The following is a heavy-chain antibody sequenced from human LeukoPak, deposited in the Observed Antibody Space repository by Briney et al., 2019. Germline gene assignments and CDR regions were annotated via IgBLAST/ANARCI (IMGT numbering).Heavy chain of an antibody. J-gene: IGHJ3*02. CDR1: GYTFTSYY. D-gene: IGHD3-22*01. CDR2: INPSGGST. V-gene: IGHV1-46*01. Sequence: ASVKVSCKASGYTFTSYYMHWVRQAPGQGLEWMGIINPSGGSTSYAQKFQGRVTMTRDMSTSTVYMELSSLRSEDTAVYYCAREYYDSSGYFSDAFDIWGQGTMVTVSS. CDR3: AREYYDSSGYFSDAFDI.